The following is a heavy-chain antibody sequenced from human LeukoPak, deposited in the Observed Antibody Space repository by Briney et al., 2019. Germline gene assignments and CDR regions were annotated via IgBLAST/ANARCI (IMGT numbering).Heavy chain of an antibody. CDR1: GGSFSGYY. Sequence: SETLSLTCAVYGGSFSGYYWSWIRQPPGKGLEWIGEINHSGSTNYNPSLKSRVTISVDTSKNQFSLTLSSVTAADTAVYYCARGVTGGWYGDFQHWGQGTLVTVSS. D-gene: IGHD6-19*01. V-gene: IGHV4-34*01. J-gene: IGHJ1*01. CDR2: INHSGST. CDR3: ARGVTGGWYGDFQH.